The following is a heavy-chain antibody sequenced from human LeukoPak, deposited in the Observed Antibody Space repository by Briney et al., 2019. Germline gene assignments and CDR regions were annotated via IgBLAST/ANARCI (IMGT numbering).Heavy chain of an antibody. V-gene: IGHV1-18*01. D-gene: IGHD2-2*02. CDR1: GYTFTTYG. CDR3: ARGIPPGDAFDI. Sequence: ASVKVSCKASGYTFTTYGINWLRQAPGQRLAWMGWISTYNSNTHYAQKLQGRVTMTTDASTSTAYMELRSLRSDDTAVYYCARGIPPGDAFDIWGQGTMVTVSS. J-gene: IGHJ3*02. CDR2: ISTYNSNT.